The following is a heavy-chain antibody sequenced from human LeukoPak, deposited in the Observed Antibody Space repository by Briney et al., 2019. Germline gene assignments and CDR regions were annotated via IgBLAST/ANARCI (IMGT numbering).Heavy chain of an antibody. J-gene: IGHJ5*02. CDR2: INPNSGGT. V-gene: IGHV1-2*02. D-gene: IGHD5-18*01. Sequence: ASVKVSCTASGYTFTGYYMHWVRQAPGQGLEWMGWINPNSGGTNYAQKFQGRVTMTRDTSISTAYMELSRLRSDDTAVYYCARDGRRWIQLSGVRWFDPWGQGTLVTVSS. CDR3: ARDGRRWIQLSGVRWFDP. CDR1: GYTFTGYY.